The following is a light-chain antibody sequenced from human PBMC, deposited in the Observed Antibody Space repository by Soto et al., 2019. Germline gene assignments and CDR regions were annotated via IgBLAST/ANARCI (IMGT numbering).Light chain of an antibody. Sequence: QSALTQPASVSGSPGQSITVSCTGINSDVGIYNLVSWYQHHPGKAPKLVIYEGTKRPSGVSSRFSGSKSGNTASLTISGLQAEDEGDYYCCSYAGSNNLVFGGGTKLTVL. V-gene: IGLV2-23*01. CDR2: EGT. CDR3: CSYAGSNNLV. J-gene: IGLJ2*01. CDR1: NSDVGIYNL.